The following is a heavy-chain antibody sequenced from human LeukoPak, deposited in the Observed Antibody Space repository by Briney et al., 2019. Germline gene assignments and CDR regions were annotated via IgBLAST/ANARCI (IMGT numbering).Heavy chain of an antibody. J-gene: IGHJ4*02. CDR1: GGSISSGSYY. V-gene: IGHV4-61*02. CDR2: IYTSGST. Sequence: SQTLSLTCTVSGGSISSGSYYWSWIRQPAGKGLEWIGRIYTSGSTNYNPSLKSRVTISVDTSKNQFSLKLSSVTAADTAVYYCARAPSGSYGVWGQGTLVTVSS. CDR3: ARAPSGSYGV. D-gene: IGHD1-26*01.